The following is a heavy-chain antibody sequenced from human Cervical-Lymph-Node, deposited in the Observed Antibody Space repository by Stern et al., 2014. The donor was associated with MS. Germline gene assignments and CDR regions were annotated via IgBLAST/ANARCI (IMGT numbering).Heavy chain of an antibody. J-gene: IGHJ4*02. Sequence: QVQLEESGTEVKKPGASVLVSCKASGYTFTTYGITWVRQAPGQGIEWMGWISADSGNTKYAQKFQDRVTMTRDTTTGTAYMEVRSLRSEDTAVYYCARDKMHAFDYWGQGTQVTVPS. CDR2: ISADSGNT. V-gene: IGHV1-18*01. CDR1: GYTFTTYG. CDR3: ARDKMHAFDY. D-gene: IGHD2-8*01.